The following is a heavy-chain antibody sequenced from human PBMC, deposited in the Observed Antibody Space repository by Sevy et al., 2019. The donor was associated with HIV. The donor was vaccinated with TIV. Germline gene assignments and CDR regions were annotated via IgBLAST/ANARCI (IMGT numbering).Heavy chain of an antibody. J-gene: IGHJ3*02. CDR2: VLYDGSKK. D-gene: IGHD2-21*02. CDR3: ATDIGDPDGFDI. CDR1: GFIFSGYA. Sequence: GGYLRLSCAASGFIFSGYAMHWVRQAPGKGLDWVAVVLYDGSKKYYADSVKGRFTISRDNSQNTLYLQMNSLRPEDTAVYYCATDIGDPDGFDIWGQGTMVTVSS. V-gene: IGHV3-30*03.